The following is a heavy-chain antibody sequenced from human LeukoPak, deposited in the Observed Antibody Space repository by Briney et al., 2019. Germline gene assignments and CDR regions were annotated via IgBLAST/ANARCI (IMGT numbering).Heavy chain of an antibody. CDR3: ARVSVWELYRSTPDPDYYMDV. CDR2: VIPIFCTA. Sequence: SVKVSCKASGGTFSSYAISWVRQAPRQGVGWMGGVIPIFCTANYAQKFQGRVTITTDESTSTAYMELSSLRSEDTAVYYCARVSVWELYRSTPDPDYYMDVWGKGTTVAVSS. D-gene: IGHD1-26*01. J-gene: IGHJ6*03. V-gene: IGHV1-69*05. CDR1: GGTFSSYA.